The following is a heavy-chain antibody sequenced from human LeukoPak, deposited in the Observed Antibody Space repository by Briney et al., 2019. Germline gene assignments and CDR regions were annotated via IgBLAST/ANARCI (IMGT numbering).Heavy chain of an antibody. V-gene: IGHV1-69*05. CDR1: GGTFSSYA. CDR2: IIPIFGTA. CDR3: ARDIVVVPAARNGGYYYYYYMDV. D-gene: IGHD2-2*01. J-gene: IGHJ6*03. Sequence: SVKVSCEASGGTFSSYAISWVRQAPGQGLEWMGGIIPIFGTANYAQKFQGRVTITTDESTSTAYMELSSLRSEDTAVYYCARDIVVVPAARNGGYYYYYYMDVWGKGTTVTVSS.